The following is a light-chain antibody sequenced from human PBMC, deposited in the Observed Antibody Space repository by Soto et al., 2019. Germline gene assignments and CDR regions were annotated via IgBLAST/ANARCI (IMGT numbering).Light chain of an antibody. CDR1: QSVSSY. V-gene: IGKV3-11*01. J-gene: IGKJ5*01. Sequence: EIGFTQSPGTLSLSPGEIATLSCRASQSVSSYLAWYQQKPGQAPRLLIYDASNRATGIPARFSGSGSGTDFTLTISSLEPEDFAVYYCQQRSNWITFGQGTRLEIK. CDR2: DAS. CDR3: QQRSNWIT.